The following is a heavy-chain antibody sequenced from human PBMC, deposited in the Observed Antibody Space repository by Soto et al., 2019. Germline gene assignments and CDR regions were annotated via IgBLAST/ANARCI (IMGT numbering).Heavy chain of an antibody. D-gene: IGHD3-10*01. CDR3: APNYGSGSALFDD. Sequence: QVQLVQSGAELKKPGSSVKVSCTASGDTFSFYTMHWVRQAPGQGPEWMGRIIPIVRMANYAQKFQGRVTIIAHKSTSTSYMDLSRLRSEDTAVYYCAPNYGSGSALFDDWGQGALVTVSS. CDR1: GDTFSFYT. V-gene: IGHV1-69*02. CDR2: IIPIVRMA. J-gene: IGHJ4*02.